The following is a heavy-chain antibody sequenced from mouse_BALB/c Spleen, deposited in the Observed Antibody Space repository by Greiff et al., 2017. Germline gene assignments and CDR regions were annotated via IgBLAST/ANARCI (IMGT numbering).Heavy chain of an antibody. J-gene: IGHJ2*01. Sequence: EVKVEESGGGLVQPGGSLRLSCATSGFTFTDYYMSWVRQPPGKALEWLGFIRNKANGYTTEYSASVKGRFTISRDNSQSILYLQMNTLRAEDSATYYCARDYYGSSPFDYWGQGTTLTVSS. CDR2: IRNKANGYTT. D-gene: IGHD1-1*01. CDR3: ARDYYGSSPFDY. CDR1: GFTFTDYY. V-gene: IGHV7-3*02.